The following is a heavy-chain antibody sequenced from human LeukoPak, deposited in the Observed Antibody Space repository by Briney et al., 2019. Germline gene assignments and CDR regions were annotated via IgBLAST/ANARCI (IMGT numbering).Heavy chain of an antibody. D-gene: IGHD1-14*01. CDR3: AGKTGDC. J-gene: IGHJ4*02. CDR2: IRQDGSEK. Sequence: GGSLGLSCAASGFTFSSYWMSWVRQAPGTGLEWVANIRQDGSEKYYVDSVKGRFTISRDNAKNSLYLQMNSLRVEDTAVYYCAGKTGDCWGQGTLVIVSS. CDR1: GFTFSSYW. V-gene: IGHV3-7*01.